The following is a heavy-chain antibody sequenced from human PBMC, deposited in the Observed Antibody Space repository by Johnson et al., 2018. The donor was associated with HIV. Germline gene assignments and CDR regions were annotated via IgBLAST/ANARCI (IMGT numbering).Heavy chain of an antibody. CDR3: TTEAGIELWLIDAFDM. D-gene: IGHD5-18*01. CDR2: IKSETDGGTI. Sequence: VQLVESGGGLIHPGGSLRLSCAASGFTFDDYGMSWVRQAPGKGLEWVGRIKSETDGGTIDYAAPVKGRFTISRDDSKNTLFLQMNSLKTEDTAIYYCTTEAGIELWLIDAFDMWGQGTMVTVSS. V-gene: IGHV3-15*01. CDR1: GFTFDDYG. J-gene: IGHJ3*02.